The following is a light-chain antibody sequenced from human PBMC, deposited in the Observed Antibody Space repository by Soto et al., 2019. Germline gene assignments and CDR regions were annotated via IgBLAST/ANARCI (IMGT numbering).Light chain of an antibody. J-gene: IGKJ2*01. CDR3: MQAIQTPYT. CDR1: QSLVHSNGNYF. Sequence: DIVMTQSPLSLPVTPGQPASISCRSSQSLVHSNGNYFFDWYRQKPGQSPQLLIYWGFNRASGVPDRFSGSASGTDFTLKITRVEAEDVGVYYCMQAIQTPYTFGQGTKLEI. V-gene: IGKV2-28*01. CDR2: WGF.